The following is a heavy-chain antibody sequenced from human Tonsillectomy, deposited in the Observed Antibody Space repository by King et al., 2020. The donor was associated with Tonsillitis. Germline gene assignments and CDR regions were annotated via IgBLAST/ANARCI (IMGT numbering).Heavy chain of an antibody. CDR2: IYPGDSDT. J-gene: IGHJ4*02. CDR3: ARLILSAAPFDY. V-gene: IGHV5-51*01. D-gene: IGHD2-2*01. Sequence: EQLVQSGEEVKKPGESLKISCKGSGYRFTTYWIGWVRQMPGKGLEWMGIIYPGDSDTRYSPAFQGQVTISADKSISSAYLQWSSLKASDTAMYYCARLILSAAPFDYWGQGTLVTVSS. CDR1: GYRFTTYW.